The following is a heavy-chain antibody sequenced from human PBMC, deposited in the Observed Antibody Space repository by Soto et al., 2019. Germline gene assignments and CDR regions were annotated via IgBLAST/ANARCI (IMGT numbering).Heavy chain of an antibody. V-gene: IGHV3-11*01. CDR3: ARVTASGWFVNGRDYFDH. J-gene: IGHJ4*02. CDR2: ISSRGVTI. CDR1: GFTFGNYY. D-gene: IGHD6-19*01. Sequence: QVQLVESGGALVRPGGSLRLSCNVSGFTFGNYYMSWIRQAPGKGLESISYISSRGVTIYYADSVKGRLTISRDNAKNSLFLQMDSLRAEDTAVYYCARVTASGWFVNGRDYFDHWGQGTLVTVSS.